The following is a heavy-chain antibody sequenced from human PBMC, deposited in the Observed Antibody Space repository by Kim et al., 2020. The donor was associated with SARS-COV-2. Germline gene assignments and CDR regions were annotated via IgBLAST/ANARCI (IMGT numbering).Heavy chain of an antibody. D-gene: IGHD1-1*01. CDR1: GGSFSGYY. CDR2: INHSGST. J-gene: IGHJ4*02. CDR3: ARGWGTTGTGYFDY. Sequence: SETLSLTCAVYGGSFSGYYWSWIRQPPGKGLEWIGEINHSGSTNYNPSLKSRVTISVDTSKNQFSLKLSSVTAADTAVYYCARGWGTTGTGYFDYWGQGTLVTVSS. V-gene: IGHV4-34*01.